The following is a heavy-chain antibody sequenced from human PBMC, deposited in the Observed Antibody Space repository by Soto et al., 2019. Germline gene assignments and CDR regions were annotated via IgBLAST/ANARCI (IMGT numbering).Heavy chain of an antibody. J-gene: IGHJ5*02. CDR1: GFTFYNYA. D-gene: IGHD2-2*01. Sequence: EVQLLESGGGLVQPGGSLRLSCAASGFTFYNYAMSWVRLAPGKGLEWVSAISGSGATTYYADSVKGRFTISRDNSKNTLSLQMNVPRADDTALYYCAKDVADCTSTSCYNNWVDPWGQGTLVTVSS. V-gene: IGHV3-23*01. CDR2: ISGSGATT. CDR3: AKDVADCTSTSCYNNWVDP.